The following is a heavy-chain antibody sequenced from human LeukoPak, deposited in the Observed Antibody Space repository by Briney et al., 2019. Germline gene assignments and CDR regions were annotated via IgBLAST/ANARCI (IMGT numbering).Heavy chain of an antibody. CDR2: ISWNSGSI. J-gene: IGHJ4*02. CDR3: AKSDSGGAIKARSYFDY. V-gene: IGHV3-9*01. Sequence: GGSLRLSCAASGFTFDDYAMHWVRQAPGKGLEWVSGISWNSGSIGYADSVKGRFTISRDNSKNTLYLQMNSLRAEDTAVYYCAKSDSGGAIKARSYFDYWGQGTLVTVSS. CDR1: GFTFDDYA. D-gene: IGHD3-10*01.